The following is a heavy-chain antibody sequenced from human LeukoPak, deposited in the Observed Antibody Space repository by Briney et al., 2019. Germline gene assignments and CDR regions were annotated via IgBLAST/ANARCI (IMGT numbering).Heavy chain of an antibody. D-gene: IGHD6-13*01. J-gene: IGHJ6*03. CDR1: GYTFTSYG. Sequence: SVKVSCKASGYTFTSYGISWVRQAPGQGLEWMGGIIPIFGTANYAQKFQGRVTITADESTSTAYMELSSLRSEDTAVYYCARGDLGAAGSRYYYMDVWGKGTTVTVSS. V-gene: IGHV1-69*13. CDR2: IIPIFGTA. CDR3: ARGDLGAAGSRYYYMDV.